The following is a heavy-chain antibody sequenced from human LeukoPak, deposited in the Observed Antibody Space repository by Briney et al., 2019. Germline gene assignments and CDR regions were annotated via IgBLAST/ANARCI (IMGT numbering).Heavy chain of an antibody. D-gene: IGHD6-13*01. CDR3: ARDLAAAGFDAFDV. Sequence: SETLSLTCTVSGGSISSYYWSWIRQPAGKGLEWIGRIYTSGSTNYNPSLKSRVTMSVDTSKNQFSLKLSSVTAADTAVYYCARDLAAAGFDAFDVWGQGTMVTVSS. CDR1: GGSISSYY. V-gene: IGHV4-4*07. CDR2: IYTSGST. J-gene: IGHJ3*01.